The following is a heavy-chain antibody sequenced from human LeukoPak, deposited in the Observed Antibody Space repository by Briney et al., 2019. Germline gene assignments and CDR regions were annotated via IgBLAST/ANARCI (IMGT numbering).Heavy chain of an antibody. CDR3: ARAKYYDSRGYSVREAYDI. D-gene: IGHD3-22*01. V-gene: IGHV3-30*03. CDR2: ISYDGSNK. J-gene: IGHJ3*02. CDR1: GFTFSSYG. Sequence: PGGSLRLSCAASGFTFSSYGMHWVRQAPGKGLEWVAVISYDGSNKYYADSVKGRFTISRDNSKNTLYLQMNKLRPEDTAVYSCARAKYYDSRGYSVREAYDIWGQGTMVTVSS.